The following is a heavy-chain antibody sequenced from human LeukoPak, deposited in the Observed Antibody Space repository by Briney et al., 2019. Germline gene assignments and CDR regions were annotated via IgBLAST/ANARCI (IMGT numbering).Heavy chain of an antibody. CDR1: GGSINSGY. V-gene: IGHV4-59*01. CDR3: ARDARSGWYFYAY. J-gene: IGHJ4*02. CDR2: IYYSGST. Sequence: PSETLSLTCSVSGGSINSGYWSWIRQPPGKGLEWIGYIYYSGSTNYNPSLKSRVTISVDTSKNQFSLKLSSVTAADTAVYYCARDARSGWYFYAYWGQGTLVTVSS. D-gene: IGHD6-19*01.